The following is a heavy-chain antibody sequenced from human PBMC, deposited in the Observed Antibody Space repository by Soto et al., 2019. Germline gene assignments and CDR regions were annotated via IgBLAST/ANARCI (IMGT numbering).Heavy chain of an antibody. CDR1: GGTFSSYA. CDR2: IIPMFGTA. J-gene: IGHJ4*02. CDR3: ARYSREMVYAMRGTD. D-gene: IGHD2-8*01. Sequence: QVQLVQSGAEVKKPGSSVKVSCKASGGTFSSYAISWVRQAPGQGLEWMGGIIPMFGTANYAQKFQGRVTITAEESTSTDYMELSSLRSEDTAVYYCARYSREMVYAMRGTDWGQGTLVTVSS. V-gene: IGHV1-69*01.